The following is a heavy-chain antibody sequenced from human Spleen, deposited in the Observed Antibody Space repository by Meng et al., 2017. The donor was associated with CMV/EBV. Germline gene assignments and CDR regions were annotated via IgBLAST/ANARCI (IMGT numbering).Heavy chain of an antibody. CDR3: ASSNSGSYYEVGSFDY. Sequence: ASVKVSCKASGYTLTGYYMHWVRQAPGQGLEWMGWINPNSGGTNYAQKFQGRVTMTRDTSISTAYMELSRLRSDDTAVYYCASSNSGSYYEVGSFDYWGQGTLVTVSS. CDR2: INPNSGGT. D-gene: IGHD1-26*01. CDR1: GYTLTGYY. V-gene: IGHV1-2*02. J-gene: IGHJ4*02.